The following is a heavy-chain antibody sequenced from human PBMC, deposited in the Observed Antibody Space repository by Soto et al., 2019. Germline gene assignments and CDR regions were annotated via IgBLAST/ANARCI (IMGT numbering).Heavy chain of an antibody. Sequence: GASVKVSCKASGGTFSSYAISWVRQAPGQGLEWMGGLIPIIGTANYAQKFQGRVTITADESTSTAYMELSILRSEDTAVYYCARQGPSGPRGYYYYAMDVWGQGTTVTVSS. V-gene: IGHV1-69*13. CDR2: LIPIIGTA. J-gene: IGHJ6*02. CDR1: GGTFSSYA. CDR3: ARQGPSGPRGYYYYAMDV. D-gene: IGHD5-12*01.